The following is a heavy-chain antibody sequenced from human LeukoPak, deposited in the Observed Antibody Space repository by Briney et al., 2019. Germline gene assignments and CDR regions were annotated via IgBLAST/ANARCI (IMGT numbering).Heavy chain of an antibody. V-gene: IGHV4-34*01. CDR3: ARGGRWSGSYNWFDP. D-gene: IGHD3-3*01. CDR2: INHSGST. CDR1: GGSFSGYY. J-gene: IGHJ5*02. Sequence: TPSETLSLTCAVYGGSFSGYYWSWIRQPPGKGLEWIGEINHSGSTNYNPSLKSRVTISVDTSKNQFSLKLSSVTAADTAVYYCARGGRWSGSYNWFDPWGQGTLVTVSS.